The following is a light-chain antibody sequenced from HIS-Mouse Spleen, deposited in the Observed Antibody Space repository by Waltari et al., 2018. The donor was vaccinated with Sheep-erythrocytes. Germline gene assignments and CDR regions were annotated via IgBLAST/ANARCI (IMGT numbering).Light chain of an antibody. J-gene: IGLJ1*01. CDR1: SSDVGGYNY. CDR3: CSYAGSYNHV. CDR2: VVS. V-gene: IGLV2-11*01. Sequence: QSALTQPRSVSGSPGQSVTISCTGTSSDVGGYNYVSWYQPYPGKAPKLMIYVVSQRPSGIPDRFSGSKSGNTASLTISGLQAEDEADYYCCSYAGSYNHVFATGTKVTVL.